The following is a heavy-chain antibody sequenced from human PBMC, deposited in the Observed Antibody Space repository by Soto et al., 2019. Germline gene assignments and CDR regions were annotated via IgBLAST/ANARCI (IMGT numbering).Heavy chain of an antibody. Sequence: AGGSLRLSCAASGFTFSSYWMSWVRQAPGKGLEWVANIKQDGSEKYYVDSVKGRFTISRDNAKNSLYLQMNSLRAEDTAVYYCARVCIAAAGTQRWFDPWGQGTLVTVSS. D-gene: IGHD6-13*01. CDR1: GFTFSSYW. V-gene: IGHV3-7*03. CDR3: ARVCIAAAGTQRWFDP. J-gene: IGHJ5*02. CDR2: IKQDGSEK.